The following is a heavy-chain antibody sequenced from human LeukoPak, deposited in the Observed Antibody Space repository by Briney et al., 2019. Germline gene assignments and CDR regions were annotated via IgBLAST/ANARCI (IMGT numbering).Heavy chain of an antibody. Sequence: PSETLSLTCTVSGGSISSYYWSWIRQPPGKGLEWIGYIYYSGSTNYNPSLKSRVTISVDTSKNQFSLKLSSVTAADTAVYYCARLSWIQLWLDAFDIWGQGTMVTVSS. CDR2: IYYSGST. D-gene: IGHD5-18*01. V-gene: IGHV4-59*08. CDR3: ARLSWIQLWLDAFDI. J-gene: IGHJ3*02. CDR1: GGSISSYY.